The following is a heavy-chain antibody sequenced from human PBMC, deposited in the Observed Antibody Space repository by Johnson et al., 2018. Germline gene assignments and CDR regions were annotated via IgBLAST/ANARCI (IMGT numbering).Heavy chain of an antibody. D-gene: IGHD3-10*01. J-gene: IGHJ3*02. V-gene: IGHV3-30*18. CDR2: ISYDGGNE. CDR3: AKAHDYGSGSYYSAFDS. CDR1: GFTFSRYG. Sequence: QVQLVESGGGVVQPGRSLRLSCAASGFTFSRYGMHWVRQAPGKGLEWVAVISYDGGNEYYADSVKGRFTISRDNPKNTLYLQMNSLRAEDTAVYYCAKAHDYGSGSYYSAFDSWGQGTTVTVSS.